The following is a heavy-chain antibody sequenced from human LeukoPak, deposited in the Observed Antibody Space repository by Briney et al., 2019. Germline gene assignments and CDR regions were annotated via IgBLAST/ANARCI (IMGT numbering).Heavy chain of an antibody. V-gene: IGHV3-30-3*01. CDR2: ISYDGSNK. CDR3: ARDLSWGSSWSYGMDV. CDR1: GLTFSNYA. Sequence: GGSLRLSCAASGLTFSNYAMHWVRQAPGKGLEWIAVISYDGSNKYYADSVKGRFTISRDNSKNTLYLQMNSLRAEDTAVYYCARDLSWGSSWSYGMDVWGQGTTVTVSS. J-gene: IGHJ6*02. D-gene: IGHD6-13*01.